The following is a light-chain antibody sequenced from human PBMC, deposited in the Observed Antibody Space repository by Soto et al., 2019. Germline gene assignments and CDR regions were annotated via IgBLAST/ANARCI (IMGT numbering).Light chain of an antibody. CDR3: QHYKNWPLT. V-gene: IGKV3-15*01. J-gene: IGKJ1*01. CDR1: QSVSTN. CDR2: GAS. Sequence: EIVLTQSPATLSVSPGEGATLSCRASQSVSTNLAWYQQKPGQGPRLLISGASTRTTGVPDRFSGTGSGTEFTLTISSLQSEDFAVYYCQHYKNWPLTFGQGTKVDIK.